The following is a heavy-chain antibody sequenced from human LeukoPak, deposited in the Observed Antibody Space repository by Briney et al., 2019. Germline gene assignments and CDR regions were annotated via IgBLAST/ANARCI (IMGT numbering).Heavy chain of an antibody. V-gene: IGHV4-61*02. CDR1: GGSISSGSHY. J-gene: IGHJ2*01. D-gene: IGHD3-10*01. CDR3: ARDGWFAESRYIDL. Sequence: PSETLSLTCTVSGGSISSGSHYWSWIRQPAGTGLEWIGRIYTSGSTNYNPSLKSRVTISIDTSKNQFSLKLSSVTAADTAVYYCARDGWFAESRYIDLWGRGTLVTVSS. CDR2: IYTSGST.